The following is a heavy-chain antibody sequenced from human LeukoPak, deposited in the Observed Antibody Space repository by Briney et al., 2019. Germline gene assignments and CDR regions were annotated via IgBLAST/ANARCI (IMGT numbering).Heavy chain of an antibody. CDR3: AHRRIYGDPGHWFDP. D-gene: IGHD4/OR15-4a*01. J-gene: IGHJ5*02. CDR2: IYWDDDK. V-gene: IGHV2-5*02. Sequence: ESGPTMVKPTQTLTLTCSFSGFSLSISGVNVSKTPQPPGTALEWLAVIYWDDDKRYSPSLKSRLTITKDTSKNQVVLTMTNMDPVDTATYYCAHRRIYGDPGHWFDPWGQGTLVTVSS. CDR1: GFSLSISGVN.